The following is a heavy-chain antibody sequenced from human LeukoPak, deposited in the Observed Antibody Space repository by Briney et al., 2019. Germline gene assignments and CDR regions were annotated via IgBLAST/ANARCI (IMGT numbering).Heavy chain of an antibody. D-gene: IGHD5-18*01. CDR1: GGSISSYY. Sequence: SETLSLTCTVSGGSISSYYWSWIRQPPGKGLEWIGYIYYSGSTNYNPSLKSRVTISVDTSKNQFSLKLTSVTAADTAVYYCARTTEGGYTYGYFYYYYTDVWGKGTTATISS. CDR2: IYYSGST. CDR3: ARTTEGGYTYGYFYYYYTDV. V-gene: IGHV4-59*01. J-gene: IGHJ6*03.